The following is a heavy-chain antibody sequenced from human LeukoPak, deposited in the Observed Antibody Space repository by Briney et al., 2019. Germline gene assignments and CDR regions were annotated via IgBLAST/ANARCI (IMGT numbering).Heavy chain of an antibody. CDR1: GFIFSDYD. J-gene: IGHJ6*02. V-gene: IGHV3-13*01. CDR3: ARGGGLDV. CDR2: VGATGDT. D-gene: IGHD3-16*01. Sequence: GGSLRLSCSASGFIFSDYDMYWVRQVAGEGLEWVSGVGATGDTSYPDSVKGRFTISRDNAKNSLYLQMSNLRAEDTAVYFCARGGGLDVWGQGATVTVSS.